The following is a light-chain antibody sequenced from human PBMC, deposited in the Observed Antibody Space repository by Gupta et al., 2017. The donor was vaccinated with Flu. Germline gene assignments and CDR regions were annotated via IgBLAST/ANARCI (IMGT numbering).Light chain of an antibody. CDR3: CSFAGTSYV. V-gene: IGLV2-11*01. CDR2: DVS. J-gene: IGLJ1*01. CDR1: SSDVGGYNY. Sequence: QSALTQPPSVSGSPGQSVTISCSGTSSDVGGYNYVSWYQQHPGKAPKLMIYDVSKRPSGVPDRFSGSKSGNTASLTISGLQAEDEADYYCCSFAGTSYVFGTGIKVTVL.